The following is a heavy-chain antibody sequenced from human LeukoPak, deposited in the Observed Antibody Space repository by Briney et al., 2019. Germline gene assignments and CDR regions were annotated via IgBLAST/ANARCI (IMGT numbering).Heavy chain of an antibody. CDR3: ARVFRSSRYVFGWIDP. CDR1: GYSVSSGYY. CDR2: IYHSGST. V-gene: IGHV4-38-2*02. J-gene: IGHJ5*02. D-gene: IGHD6-13*01. Sequence: PSETLSLTCTVSGYSVSSGYYWGWIRQPPGKGLEWIGTIYHSGSTYYSPSLKSRVTMSVDTSKNQFSLKLNSVTATDTAVYYCARVFRSSRYVFGWIDPWGQGTLVTVSS.